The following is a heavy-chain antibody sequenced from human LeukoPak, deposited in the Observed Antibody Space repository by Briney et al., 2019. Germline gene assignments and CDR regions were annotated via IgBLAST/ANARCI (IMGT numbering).Heavy chain of an antibody. CDR1: GGTFSSYA. D-gene: IGHD4-17*01. J-gene: IGHJ5*02. Sequence: ASVKVSCKASGGTFSSYAISWVRQAPGQGLEWMGWISAYNGNTNYAQKLQGRVTMTTDTSTSTAYMELRSLRSDDTAVYYCARARSTTVTINWFDPWGQGTLVTVSS. CDR3: ARARSTTVTINWFDP. V-gene: IGHV1-18*01. CDR2: ISAYNGNT.